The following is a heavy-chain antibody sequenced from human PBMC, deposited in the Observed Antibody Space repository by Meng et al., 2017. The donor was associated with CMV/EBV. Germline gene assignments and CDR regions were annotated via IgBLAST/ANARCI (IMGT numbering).Heavy chain of an antibody. Sequence: GESLKIPCAASGFTFSSYGMHWVRQAPGKGLEWVVFIRYYGSNKYYADPMKGRFTISRDNSKNTLYLQMNSLRAEDTAVYYCAKHHGYCSSTSCRSFDYWGQGTLVPSPQ. CDR2: IRYYGSNK. J-gene: IGHJ4*02. V-gene: IGHV3-30*02. D-gene: IGHD2-2*01. CDR3: AKHHGYCSSTSCRSFDY. CDR1: GFTFSSYG.